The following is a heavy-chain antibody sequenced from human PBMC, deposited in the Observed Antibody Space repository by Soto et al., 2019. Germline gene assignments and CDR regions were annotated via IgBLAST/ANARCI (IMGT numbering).Heavy chain of an antibody. CDR1: ALTFSSYA. CDR2: ISGSGGST. J-gene: IGHJ3*02. D-gene: IGHD3-10*01. V-gene: IGHV3-23*01. CDR3: ANREGEAFHI. Sequence: GSLRLSCAASALTFSSYAMSWVRQAPGKGLEWVSAISGSGGSTYYADSVKGRFTISRDNSKNTLYLQMNSLRAEDTAVYYWANREGEAFHIWCQGTMVTGSS.